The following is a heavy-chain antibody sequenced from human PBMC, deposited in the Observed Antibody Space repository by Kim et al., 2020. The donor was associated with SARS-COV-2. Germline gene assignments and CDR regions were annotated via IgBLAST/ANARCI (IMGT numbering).Heavy chain of an antibody. V-gene: IGHV3-11*05. CDR1: AFTFSDFY. J-gene: IGHJ4*02. CDR2: ISASNSYT. Sequence: VGSLRLSCAASAFTFSDFYMSWIRQAPGQGLEWVSYISASNSYTNYADSVKGRFTISRDNAQNSLYLQMSTLRAEDTAVYYCARVLYGAGSHYYFDLWGQGTLVTVSS. D-gene: IGHD3-10*01. CDR3: ARVLYGAGSHYYFDL.